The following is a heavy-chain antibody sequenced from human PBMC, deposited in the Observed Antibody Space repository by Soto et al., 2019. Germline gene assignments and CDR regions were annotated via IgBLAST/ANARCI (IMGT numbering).Heavy chain of an antibody. D-gene: IGHD2-15*01. CDR1: GGSITSGGYY. J-gene: IGHJ4*02. CDR2: IYYSGST. CDR3: AREGGYCSGGGCYRTPH. Sequence: QVQLQESGPGLVKPSQTLSLTCTVSGGSITSGGYYWNWIRQHPGKGLEWIGYIYYSGSTYYNPSLKSRVTISADTSKNQFSLKLSSATAADTAVYYCAREGGYCSGGGCYRTPHWGQGTLVTVSS. V-gene: IGHV4-31*03.